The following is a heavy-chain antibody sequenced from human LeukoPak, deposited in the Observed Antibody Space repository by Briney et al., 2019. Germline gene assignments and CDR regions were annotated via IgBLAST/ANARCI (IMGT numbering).Heavy chain of an antibody. CDR1: GFTFSSYA. J-gene: IGHJ4*02. CDR3: ARVGYVGPFDY. D-gene: IGHD1-26*01. CDR2: MSSNGGTT. Sequence: PGVSLRLSCAASGFTFSSYAMHWVRQAPGKGLEYVAAMSSNGGTTDYANFAKGRFTISRDNSKNTLYLQMGRLRAEDMAVYYCARVGYVGPFDYWGQGTLVTVSS. V-gene: IGHV3-64*01.